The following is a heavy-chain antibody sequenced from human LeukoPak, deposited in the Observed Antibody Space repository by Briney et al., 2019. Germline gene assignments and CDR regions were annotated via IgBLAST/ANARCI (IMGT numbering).Heavy chain of an antibody. CDR3: ARDIGGSYTAIDY. V-gene: IGHV4-59*12. CDR2: IYDSGST. J-gene: IGHJ4*02. D-gene: IGHD1-26*01. Sequence: DWIGDIYDSGSTNHNPSVKSRVTISIDTSKNHFSLKLSPVTAADTAVYYCARDIGGSYTAIDYWGQGTLVTVSS.